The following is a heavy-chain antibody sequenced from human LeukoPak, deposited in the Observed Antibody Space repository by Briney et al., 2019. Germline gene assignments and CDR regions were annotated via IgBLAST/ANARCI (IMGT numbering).Heavy chain of an antibody. CDR2: INTNTGNP. V-gene: IGHV7-4-1*02. J-gene: IGHJ6*02. CDR3: ARDGRKKPVTAATYYYYGMDV. CDR1: GYTFTSYA. D-gene: IGHD2-21*02. Sequence: ASVKVSCKASGYTFTSYAMNWVRQAPGQGLEWMGWINTNTGNPTYAQGFTGRFVFSLDTSVSTAYLQISSLKAEDTAVYYCARDGRKKPVTAATYYYYGMDVWGQGTTVTVSS.